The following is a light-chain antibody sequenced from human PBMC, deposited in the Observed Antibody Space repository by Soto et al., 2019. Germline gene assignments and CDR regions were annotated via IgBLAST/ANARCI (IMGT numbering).Light chain of an antibody. V-gene: IGLV1-40*01. CDR1: SSNIGAGYD. CDR3: QSYDSSLNVV. Sequence: QSVLTQPRSVSGAPGQRVTICCTGSSSNIGAGYDVHWYQQLPGTAPKLLIYGNSNRPSGVPDRFSGSKSGTSASLAITGLQAEDEADYYCQSYDSSLNVVFGGGTKLTVL. CDR2: GNS. J-gene: IGLJ2*01.